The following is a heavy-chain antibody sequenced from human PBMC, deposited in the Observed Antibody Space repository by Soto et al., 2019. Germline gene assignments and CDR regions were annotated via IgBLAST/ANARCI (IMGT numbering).Heavy chain of an antibody. CDR3: ATGLDFGVVSLGASYGMDV. Sequence: ASVNVSFKVCGCTRTELAMHWLLQAGCKWLDWMGGFDPEDGETIYAQKFQGRVTMTEDTSTDTAYMELSSLRSEDTAVYYCATGLDFGVVSLGASYGMDVWGQGTTLTVSS. CDR2: FDPEDGET. CDR1: GCTRTELA. J-gene: IGHJ6*02. V-gene: IGHV1-24*01. D-gene: IGHD3-3*01.